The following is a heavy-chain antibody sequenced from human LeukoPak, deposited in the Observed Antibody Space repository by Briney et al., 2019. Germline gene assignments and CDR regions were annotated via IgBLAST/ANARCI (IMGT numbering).Heavy chain of an antibody. CDR1: GFTFSNYW. D-gene: IGHD3-10*01. J-gene: IGHJ4*02. CDR3: ARGITMAN. CDR2: IKQDGSER. Sequence: PGGSLRLSCAASGFTFSNYWMTWVRQAPGKGLEWVANIKQDGSERDYVDSVKGRFTISRDDAKNSPYLQMNSLRAEDTAVYYCARGITMANWGQGTLVTVSS. V-gene: IGHV3-7*04.